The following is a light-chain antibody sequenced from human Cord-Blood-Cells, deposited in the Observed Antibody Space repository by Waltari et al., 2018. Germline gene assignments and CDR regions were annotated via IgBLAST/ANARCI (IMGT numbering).Light chain of an antibody. CDR3: QQRSNWPPG. CDR1: QSVSSY. CDR2: DAS. Sequence: EIVLTQSPATLSLSPGERATLSCRASQSVSSYLAWYQQKPGQAPRLLIYDASNRATGIPARFSGSGSGTDFTLTISSLEPEDLAVYYCQQRSNWPPGFGQGTKVEIK. J-gene: IGKJ1*01. V-gene: IGKV3-11*01.